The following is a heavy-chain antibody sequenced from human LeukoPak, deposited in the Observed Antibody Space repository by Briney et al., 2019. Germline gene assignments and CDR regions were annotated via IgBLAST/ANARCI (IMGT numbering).Heavy chain of an antibody. J-gene: IGHJ6*02. CDR1: GFTFGDYA. CDR2: IRSKAYGGTT. CDR3: TRDPSYDPYSSGWYENYYYYGMDV. Sequence: PGRSLRLSCTASGFTFGDYAMSWVRQAPGKGLEWVGFIRSKAYGGTTEYAASVKGRFTISRDDSKSIAYLQMSSLKTEDTAVYYCTRDPSYDPYSSGWYENYYYYGMDVWGQGTTVTVSS. D-gene: IGHD6-19*01. V-gene: IGHV3-49*04.